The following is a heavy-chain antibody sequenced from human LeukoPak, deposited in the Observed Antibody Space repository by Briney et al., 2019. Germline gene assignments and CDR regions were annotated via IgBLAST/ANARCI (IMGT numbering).Heavy chain of an antibody. V-gene: IGHV3-66*01. CDR3: AGAGCSSGWYSDY. CDR2: IYSGGST. J-gene: IGHJ4*02. CDR1: GFTVSSNY. D-gene: IGHD6-19*01. Sequence: PGGSLRLSCAASGFTVSSNYMSWVRQAPGKGLEWVSVIYSGGSTYYADSVRGRFTISRDNSKNTLYLQMNSLRAEDTAVYYCAGAGCSSGWYSDYWGQGTLVTVSS.